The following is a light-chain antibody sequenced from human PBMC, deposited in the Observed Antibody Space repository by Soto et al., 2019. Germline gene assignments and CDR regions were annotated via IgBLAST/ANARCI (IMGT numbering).Light chain of an antibody. CDR2: GAS. J-gene: IGKJ2*01. Sequence: ENVLTQSPGTLSLSPGERATLSCRASQSVSSSYLAWYQQKPGQAPTLLIYGASARATGIPARFSGSGSGTEFTLTISSLQSEDFAVYYCQHYNNWPFTFGQGTKLEIK. CDR3: QHYNNWPFT. V-gene: IGKV3-15*01. CDR1: QSVSSSY.